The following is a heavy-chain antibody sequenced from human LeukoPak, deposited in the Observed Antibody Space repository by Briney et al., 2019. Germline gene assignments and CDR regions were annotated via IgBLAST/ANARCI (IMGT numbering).Heavy chain of an antibody. CDR1: GGSISSSSYY. V-gene: IGHV4-39*07. D-gene: IGHD5-12*01. CDR3: ARETTEYSGYDRNYYYGMDV. J-gene: IGHJ6*02. CDR2: IYYSGST. Sequence: PSETLSLTCTVSGGSISSSSYYWGWIRQPPGKGLEWIGSIYYSGSTYYNPSLKSRVTISVDTSKNQFSLKLSSVTAADTAVYYCARETTEYSGYDRNYYYGMDVWGQGTTVTVSS.